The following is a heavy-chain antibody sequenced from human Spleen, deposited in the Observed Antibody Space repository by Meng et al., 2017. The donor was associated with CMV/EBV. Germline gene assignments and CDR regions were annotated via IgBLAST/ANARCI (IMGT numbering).Heavy chain of an antibody. Sequence: GSLRLSCAVYGTSFSGFYWTWIRQPPGKGLEWIGEIYHSRTTNYNPSLKSRVTISVDTSKNQFSLKLNSVTAADTAAYYCARGPYSGDSYPEYWGQGTLVTVSS. CDR3: ARGPYSGDSYPEY. CDR2: IYHSRTT. CDR1: GTSFSGFY. D-gene: IGHD1-26*01. V-gene: IGHV4-34*01. J-gene: IGHJ4*02.